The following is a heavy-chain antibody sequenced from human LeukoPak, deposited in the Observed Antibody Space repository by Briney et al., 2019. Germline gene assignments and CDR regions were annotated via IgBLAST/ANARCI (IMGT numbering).Heavy chain of an antibody. D-gene: IGHD2-2*01. CDR3: ARADCSSTSCYGGRNWFDP. CDR2: INPNSGGT. CDR1: GYTFTGYY. V-gene: IGHV1-2*02. J-gene: IGHJ5*02. Sequence: AASVKVSCEASGYTFTGYYMHWVRQAPGQGLEWMGWINPNSGGTNYAQKFQGGVTMTRDTSISTAYMELSRLRSDDTAVYYCARADCSSTSCYGGRNWFDPWGQGTLVTVSS.